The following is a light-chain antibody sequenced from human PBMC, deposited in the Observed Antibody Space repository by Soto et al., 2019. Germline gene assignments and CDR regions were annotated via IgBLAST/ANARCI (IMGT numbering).Light chain of an antibody. CDR3: QKYNSASWT. J-gene: IGKJ1*01. CDR2: AAS. Sequence: DIQMTQSPSSLSASVGDRVTITCRASQGISNYLAWYQQKPGKVPKLLIYAASTLQSGVPSRFSGSGSGTDFTLTISSLQSEDVATYYCQKYNSASWTCGQGTKVEIK. CDR1: QGISNY. V-gene: IGKV1-27*01.